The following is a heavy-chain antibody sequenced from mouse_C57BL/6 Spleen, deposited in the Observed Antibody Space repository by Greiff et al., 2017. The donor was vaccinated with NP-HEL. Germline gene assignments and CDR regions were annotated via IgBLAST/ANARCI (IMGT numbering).Heavy chain of an antibody. CDR1: GYTFTDYN. J-gene: IGHJ2*01. V-gene: IGHV1-18*01. CDR3: ARGGYDLYYFDY. Sequence: VQLKESGPELVKPGASVKIPCKASGYTFTDYNMDWVKQSHGKSLEWIGDINPNNGGTIYNQKFKGKATLTVDKSSSTAYMELRSLTSEDTAVYYCARGGYDLYYFDYWGQGTTLTVSS. CDR2: INPNNGGT. D-gene: IGHD2-3*01.